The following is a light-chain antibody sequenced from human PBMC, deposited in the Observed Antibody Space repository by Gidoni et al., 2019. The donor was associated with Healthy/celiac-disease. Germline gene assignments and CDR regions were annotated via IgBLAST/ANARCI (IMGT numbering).Light chain of an antibody. V-gene: IGLV3-19*01. CDR2: GKN. J-gene: IGLJ1*01. Sequence: SSELTQDPAVSVALGQTVRITCEGDSLRSYYASWYQQKPGQAPVLVIYGKNNRHSGIPDRFSGSSSGNTASLTITGAQAEDEADYYCNSRDSSGTHLVFGTGTKVTVL. CDR3: NSRDSSGTHLV. CDR1: SLRSYY.